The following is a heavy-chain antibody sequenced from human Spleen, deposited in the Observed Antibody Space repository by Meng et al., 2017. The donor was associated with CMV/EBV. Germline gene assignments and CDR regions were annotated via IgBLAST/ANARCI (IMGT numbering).Heavy chain of an antibody. D-gene: IGHD2-2*01. CDR3: AKDQVPAALALYYFDY. V-gene: IGHV3-30*02. Sequence: GESLKISCAASTFNFNNYAMTWVRQAPGKGLEWVAFIRYDGSNKYYADSVKGRFTISRDNSKNTLYLQMTSLRAEDTAVYYCAKDQVPAALALYYFDYWGQGTLVTVSS. CDR1: TFNFNNYA. CDR2: IRYDGSNK. J-gene: IGHJ4*02.